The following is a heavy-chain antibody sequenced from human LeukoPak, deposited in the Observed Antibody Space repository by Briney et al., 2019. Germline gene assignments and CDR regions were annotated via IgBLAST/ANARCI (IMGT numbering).Heavy chain of an antibody. CDR2: ISTSGGTT. D-gene: IGHD5-12*01. J-gene: IGHJ3*02. CDR3: ANLPGIWATDDAFDI. V-gene: IGHV3-23*01. CDR1: GFTFNSYA. Sequence: GGSLRLSCAASGFTFNSYAMSWVRQAPGKGLEWVSTISTSGGTTYYADSVKGRFTISRDNSKNTLYLQMNSLRAEDTAVYYCANLPGIWATDDAFDIWGQGTMVTVSS.